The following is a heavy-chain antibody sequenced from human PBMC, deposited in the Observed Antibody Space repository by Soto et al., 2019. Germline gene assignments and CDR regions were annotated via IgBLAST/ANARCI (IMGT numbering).Heavy chain of an antibody. Sequence: GGSLRLSCAASGFTFSSYSMNWVRQAPGKGLEWVSSISSSSSYIYYADSVKGRFTISRDNAKNSLYLQMNSLRAEDTAVYYCARDSPGSSLTNYMDVWGKGTTVTVSS. CDR1: GFTFSSYS. V-gene: IGHV3-21*01. CDR3: ARDSPGSSLTNYMDV. J-gene: IGHJ6*03. CDR2: ISSSSSYI. D-gene: IGHD2-15*01.